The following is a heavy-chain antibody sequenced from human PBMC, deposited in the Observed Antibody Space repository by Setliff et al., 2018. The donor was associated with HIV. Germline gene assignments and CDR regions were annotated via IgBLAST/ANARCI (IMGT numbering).Heavy chain of an antibody. CDR3: XKPRLYNSALEN. D-gene: IGHD1-1*01. Sequence: APGKGLEWVSTIYSDGXXXHAXXXXXRFTLSRDXXXXTLYLXXNSLTPEDTXXXYCXKPRLYNSALENWGQGTLVTVSS. CDR2: IYSDGXX. V-gene: IGHV3-53*05. J-gene: IGHJ4*02.